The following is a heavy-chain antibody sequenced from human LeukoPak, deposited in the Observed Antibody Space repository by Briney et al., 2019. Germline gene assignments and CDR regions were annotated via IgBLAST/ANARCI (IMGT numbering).Heavy chain of an antibody. CDR2: ISAYNGNT. V-gene: IGHV1-18*01. J-gene: IGHJ4*02. CDR3: ARDLPGIAVATYDY. D-gene: IGHD6-19*01. CDR1: GYTFTSYG. Sequence: ASVKVSCKASGYTFTSYGISWVRQAPGQGLEWMGWISAYNGNTHYAQKLQGRVTMTTDTSTSTAYMELRSLRSDDTAVYYCARDLPGIAVATYDYWGQGTLVTVSS.